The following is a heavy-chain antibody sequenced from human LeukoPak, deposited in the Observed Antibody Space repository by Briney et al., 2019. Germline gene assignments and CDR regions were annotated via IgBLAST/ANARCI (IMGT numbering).Heavy chain of an antibody. J-gene: IGHJ4*02. Sequence: ASLKVSCKASGYTFTGYYMHWVRQAPGQRLEWMGWINPNSGGTNYAQKFQGRVTMTRDTSISTAYMELSRLRSDDTAVYYCATYYYDSSGYYYIDYWGQGTLVTVSS. CDR2: INPNSGGT. CDR3: ATYYYDSSGYYYIDY. V-gene: IGHV1-2*02. D-gene: IGHD3-22*01. CDR1: GYTFTGYY.